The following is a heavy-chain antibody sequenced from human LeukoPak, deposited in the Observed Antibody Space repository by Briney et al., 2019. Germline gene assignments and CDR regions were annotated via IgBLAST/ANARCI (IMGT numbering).Heavy chain of an antibody. CDR3: ARVVSTMVRGVIIEKLYCFDY. CDR1: GGSISSGGYY. Sequence: SQTLSLTCTVSGGSISSGGYYWSWIRQHPGKGLEWIGYIYYSGSTYYNPSLKSRVTISVDTSKNQFSLKLSSVTAADTAVYYCARVVSTMVRGVIIEKLYCFDYWGQGTLVTVSS. D-gene: IGHD3-10*01. J-gene: IGHJ4*02. V-gene: IGHV4-31*03. CDR2: IYYSGST.